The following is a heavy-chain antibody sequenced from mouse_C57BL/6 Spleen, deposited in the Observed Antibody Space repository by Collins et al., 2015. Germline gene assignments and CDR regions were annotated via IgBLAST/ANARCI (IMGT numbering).Heavy chain of an antibody. D-gene: IGHD2-2*01. J-gene: IGHJ4*01. V-gene: IGHV1-52*01. CDR3: AREGASMVTTGYAMDY. CDR2: IDPSDSET. CDR1: GYTFTSYW. Sequence: QVQLQQPGAELVRPGSSVKLSCKASGYTFTSYWMHWVKQGPIQGLEWIGNIDPSDSETHYNQKFKDKATLTVDKSSSTAYMQLSSLTSEDSAVYYCAREGASMVTTGYAMDYWGQGTSVTVSS.